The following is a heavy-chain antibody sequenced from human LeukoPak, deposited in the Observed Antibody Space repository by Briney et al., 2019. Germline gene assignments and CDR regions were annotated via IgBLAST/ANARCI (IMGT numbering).Heavy chain of an antibody. D-gene: IGHD6-19*01. CDR3: ARVRFGYSSIPFDY. CDR1: GFTFSSYW. V-gene: IGHV3-74*01. J-gene: IGHJ4*02. Sequence: GGSLRLSCAASGFTFSSYWIHWVRQAPGKGLVWVSRISSDGSSTSYADSVKGRFTISRDNAKNTLYLQMNSLRAEDTAVYYCARVRFGYSSIPFDYWGQGTLVTVSS. CDR2: ISSDGSST.